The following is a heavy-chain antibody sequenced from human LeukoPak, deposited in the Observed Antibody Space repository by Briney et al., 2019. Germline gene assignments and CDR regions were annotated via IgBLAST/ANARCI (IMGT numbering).Heavy chain of an antibody. CDR3: ARGRGGGGSSNNWFDP. V-gene: IGHV4-59*01. CDR2: IYYSGST. J-gene: IGHJ5*02. D-gene: IGHD2-15*01. CDR1: GGSISSYY. Sequence: SETLSLTCTVSGGSISSYYWSWIRQPPGKGLEWIGYIYYSGSTIYNPSLKSRVSISVDTSKNQFSLKLSSVTAADTAVYYCARGRGGGGSSNNWFDPWGQGTLVTVSS.